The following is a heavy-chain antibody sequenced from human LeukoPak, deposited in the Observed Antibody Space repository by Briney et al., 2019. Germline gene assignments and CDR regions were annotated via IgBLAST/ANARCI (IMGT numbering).Heavy chain of an antibody. CDR1: GGSISSYY. Sequence: SETLSLTCTVSGGSISSYYWSWIRQPPGKGLEWIGYIYYSGSTNYNPSLKSRVTISVDTSKNQFSLKLSSVTAADTAVYYCARGDILTGPDYWDQGTLVTVSS. V-gene: IGHV4-59*01. D-gene: IGHD3-9*01. CDR3: ARGDILTGPDY. CDR2: IYYSGST. J-gene: IGHJ4*02.